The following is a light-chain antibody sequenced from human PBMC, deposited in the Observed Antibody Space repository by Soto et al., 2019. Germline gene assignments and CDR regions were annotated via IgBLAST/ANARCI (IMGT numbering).Light chain of an antibody. V-gene: IGLV2-14*01. CDR2: DVS. CDR3: SSYTSSSTVV. Sequence: QSALTQPASVSGSPGQSITDSCTGTSSDVGRYNYVSWCQQHPGKAPKLIIYDVSNRPSGVSNRFSGSKSGNTASLTISGLQAEDEADYYCSSYTSSSTVVFGGATKLTVL. J-gene: IGLJ2*01. CDR1: SSDVGRYNY.